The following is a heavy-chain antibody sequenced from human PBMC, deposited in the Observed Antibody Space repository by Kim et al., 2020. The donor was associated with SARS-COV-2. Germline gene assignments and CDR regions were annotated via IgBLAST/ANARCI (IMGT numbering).Heavy chain of an antibody. CDR1: GGSISSSNW. J-gene: IGHJ6*02. CDR2: IYHSGST. Sequence: SETLSLTCAVSGGSISSSNWWSWVRQPPGKGLEWIGEIYHSGSTNYNPSLKSRVTISVDKAKNQFSLKLSSVTAADTAVYYCAGRGYDYGGGYYYYGMDVWGEGTPVTVSS. CDR3: AGRGYDYGGGYYYYGMDV. V-gene: IGHV4-4*02. D-gene: IGHD5-12*01.